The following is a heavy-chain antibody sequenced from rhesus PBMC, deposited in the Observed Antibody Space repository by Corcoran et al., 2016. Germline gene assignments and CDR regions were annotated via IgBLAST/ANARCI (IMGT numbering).Heavy chain of an antibody. CDR3: ARYCTGSGCYGDAFDF. CDR1: GGSIRGNYY. J-gene: IGHJ3*01. V-gene: IGHV4-73*01. CDR2: IDGKSART. D-gene: IGHD2-21*01. Sequence: QVKLQQWGAGLVKPSETLSLTCAVYGGSIRGNYYWSWFRPAPGQGLAGLGNIDGKSARTNYNPSLKNRVTISKDTSKNQFSLKLSSVTAADTAVYYCARYCTGSGCYGDAFDFWGQGRRVTVSS.